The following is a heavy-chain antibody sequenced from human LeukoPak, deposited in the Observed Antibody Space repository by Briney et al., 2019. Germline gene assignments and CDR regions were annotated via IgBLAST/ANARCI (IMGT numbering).Heavy chain of an antibody. V-gene: IGHV1-2*06. J-gene: IGHJ4*02. CDR1: GYTFTGYF. Sequence: GASVKVSCKASGYTFTGYFLHWVRQAPGQGLKWMGRINPNTGGTNYAQKFQGRVTMTRDTSITTAYMEVSSLKSYDTAVYYCARDLSGFLAYGDNLDYWGQGTLVTVSS. CDR2: INPNTGGT. D-gene: IGHD4-17*01. CDR3: ARDLSGFLAYGDNLDY.